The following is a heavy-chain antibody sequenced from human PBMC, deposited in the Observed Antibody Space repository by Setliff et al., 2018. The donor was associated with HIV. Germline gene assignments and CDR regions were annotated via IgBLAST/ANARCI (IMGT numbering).Heavy chain of an antibody. CDR3: ARAPLGGIVLVPAHFDP. J-gene: IGHJ4*01. D-gene: IGHD2-2*01. CDR1: GDSISSSSYY. V-gene: IGHV4-39*07. Sequence: PSETLSLTCTVSGDSISSSSYYWGWIRQPPGKGLEWIGSFYYSGSSYYNPSLKSRVTISADTSKKRFSLKLRSVTAADTAVYYCARAPLGGIVLVPAHFDPWGQGTLVTVSS. CDR2: FYYSGSS.